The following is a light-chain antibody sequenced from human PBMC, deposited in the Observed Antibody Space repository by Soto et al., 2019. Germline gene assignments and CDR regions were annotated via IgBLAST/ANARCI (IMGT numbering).Light chain of an antibody. Sequence: AIQFTQSPSSLSASVGARVSITCRASQGISSALAWYQQKPGKAPKLLIHDASTLESGVPSRFSGSGSGTDFTLTISSLQPEDFAVYYCQQRSNWITFGQGTKVDIK. CDR3: QQRSNWIT. J-gene: IGKJ1*01. V-gene: IGKV1-13*02. CDR2: DAS. CDR1: QGISSA.